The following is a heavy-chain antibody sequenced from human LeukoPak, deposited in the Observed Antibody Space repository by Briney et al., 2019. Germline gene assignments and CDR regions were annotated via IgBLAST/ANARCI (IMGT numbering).Heavy chain of an antibody. V-gene: IGHV3-15*01. D-gene: IGHD1-1*01. CDR3: VSRPWNFDY. CDR1: GFNFNHAW. J-gene: IGHJ4*02. CDR2: IKSKNDGGTT. Sequence: GGSLRLSCAASGFNFNHAWMSWVRQAPGKGLEWVGRIKSKNDGGTTDFAAPVKGRFTISRDDSKRMVFLEMNSLKTEDTAVYYCVSRPWNFDYWGQGTLVTVSS.